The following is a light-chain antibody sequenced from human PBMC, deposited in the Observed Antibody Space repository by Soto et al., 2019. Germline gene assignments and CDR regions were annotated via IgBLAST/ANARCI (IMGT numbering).Light chain of an antibody. J-gene: IGLJ1*01. CDR2: DVN. V-gene: IGLV2-14*01. CDR1: SSDVGGYNY. Sequence: QSALTQPASVSGSPGQSISVSCTGTSSDVGGYNYVSWYQQHPGKAPKLMIYDVNNRPSGVSDRFSGSKSGNTASLTISGLEAEEEADYSCSSYTSSSTLVFGTGTKLTVL. CDR3: SSYTSSSTLV.